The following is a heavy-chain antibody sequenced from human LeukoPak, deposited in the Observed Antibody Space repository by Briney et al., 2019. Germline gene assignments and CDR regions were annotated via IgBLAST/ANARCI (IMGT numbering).Heavy chain of an antibody. CDR1: GYTFTGYY. V-gene: IGHV1-2*02. D-gene: IGHD3-9*01. J-gene: IGHJ3*02. CDR3: ARVVLRYFGRDETAFDI. CDR2: INPNSGGT. Sequence: GASVKVSCKASGYTFTGYYMHWVRQAPGQGLEWMGWINPNSGGTNYAQKFQGRVTMTRDTSISTAYMELSRLRSDDTAVYYCARVVLRYFGRDETAFDIWGQGTMVTVSS.